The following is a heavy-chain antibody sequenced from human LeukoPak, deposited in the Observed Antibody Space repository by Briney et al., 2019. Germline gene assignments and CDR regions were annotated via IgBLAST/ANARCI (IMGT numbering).Heavy chain of an antibody. J-gene: IGHJ4*02. V-gene: IGHV3-7*01. Sequence: GGSLRLSCAASGFSLSGYWMTWVRQAPGKGLEWVARLHADGVEQNYVDSVTGRFTMSRDNAKNSLDLQMNSLRVEDTAVYYCARGGYSFDYLGQGTLVAASS. CDR3: ARGGYSFDY. CDR1: GFSLSGYW. CDR2: LHADGVEQ. D-gene: IGHD5-18*01.